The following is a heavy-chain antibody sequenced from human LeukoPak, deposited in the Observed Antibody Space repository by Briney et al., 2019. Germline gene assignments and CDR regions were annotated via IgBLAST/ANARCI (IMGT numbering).Heavy chain of an antibody. CDR3: ARGDQDYYDSSGYLGSYYFDY. Sequence: SETLSLTCTVSGGSISSGCYYWSWIRQHPGKGLEWIGYIYYSGSTYYNPSLKSRVTISVDTSKNQFSLKLSSVTAADTAVYYCARGDQDYYDSSGYLGSYYFDYWGQGTLVTVSS. D-gene: IGHD3-22*01. J-gene: IGHJ4*02. V-gene: IGHV4-31*03. CDR1: GGSISSGCYY. CDR2: IYYSGST.